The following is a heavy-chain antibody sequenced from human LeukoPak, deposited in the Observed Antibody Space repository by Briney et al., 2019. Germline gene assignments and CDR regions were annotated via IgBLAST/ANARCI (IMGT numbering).Heavy chain of an antibody. CDR1: GFTVSTYR. Sequence: GGSLTLYCAASGFTVSTYRMLWVRQAPGKGLVWVARINVEGNYIDYAESVKGRFTISRDSAKNTLYLQMNSLRAEDTAVYSCARDLTGPYDHWGQGTLVTVSS. D-gene: IGHD3-22*01. CDR2: INVEGNYI. J-gene: IGHJ4*02. CDR3: ARDLTGPYDH. V-gene: IGHV3-74*01.